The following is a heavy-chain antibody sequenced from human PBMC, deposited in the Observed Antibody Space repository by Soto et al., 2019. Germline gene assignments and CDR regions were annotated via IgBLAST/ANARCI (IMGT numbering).Heavy chain of an antibody. CDR1: GGSISSGGYY. V-gene: IGHV4-31*03. Sequence: QVQLQESGPGLVKPSQTLSLTCTVSGGSISSGGYYWSWIRQQPGKGLEWIAYIYYSGSTYYNPSLKCRVTISVDTSKNQFSLKLSSVTAADTAVYYCARDGNYYGSGMGWKHYYYYYMDVWGKGTTVTVSS. D-gene: IGHD3-10*01. J-gene: IGHJ6*03. CDR2: IYYSGST. CDR3: ARDGNYYGSGMGWKHYYYYYMDV.